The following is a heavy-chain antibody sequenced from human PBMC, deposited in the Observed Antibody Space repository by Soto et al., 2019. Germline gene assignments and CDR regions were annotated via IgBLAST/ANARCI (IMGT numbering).Heavy chain of an antibody. CDR3: ARDGNVVVPAAQQPYYYYGMDV. Sequence: GGSLRLSCAASGFTFSSYSMNWVRQAPGKGLEWVSYISSSSTIYYADSVKGRFTISRDNAKNSLYLQMNSLRDEDTAVYYCARDGNVVVPAAQQPYYYYGMDVWGQGTTVTVSS. J-gene: IGHJ6*02. V-gene: IGHV3-48*02. D-gene: IGHD2-2*01. CDR2: ISSSSTI. CDR1: GFTFSSYS.